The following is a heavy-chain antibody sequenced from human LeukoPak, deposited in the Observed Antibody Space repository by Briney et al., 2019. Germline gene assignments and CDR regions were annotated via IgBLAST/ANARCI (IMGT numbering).Heavy chain of an antibody. V-gene: IGHV3-23*01. D-gene: IGHD6-19*01. Sequence: GGSLRLSCAASGFIFSSHGMNWVRQAPGKGLEWVSGVSPSGDITYYADSVKGRFTISRDNAKNSLYLQMNSLRAEDTAVYYCAREGFSGWKDAFDIWGQGTMVTVSS. CDR2: VSPSGDIT. J-gene: IGHJ3*02. CDR3: AREGFSGWKDAFDI. CDR1: GFIFSSHG.